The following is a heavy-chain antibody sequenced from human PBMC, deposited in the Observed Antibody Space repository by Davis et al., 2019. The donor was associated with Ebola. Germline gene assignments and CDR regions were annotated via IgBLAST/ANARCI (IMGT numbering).Heavy chain of an antibody. CDR3: ARGLGYCSGGSCYSGSFDY. CDR1: GGTFSSYA. Sequence: SVTVSCKASGGTFSSYAISWVRQAPGQGLEWMGRIIPILGIANYAQKFQGRVTITADKSTSTAYMELSSLRSEDTAVYYCARGLGYCSGGSCYSGSFDYWGQGTLVTVSS. CDR2: IIPILGIA. J-gene: IGHJ4*02. D-gene: IGHD2-15*01. V-gene: IGHV1-69*04.